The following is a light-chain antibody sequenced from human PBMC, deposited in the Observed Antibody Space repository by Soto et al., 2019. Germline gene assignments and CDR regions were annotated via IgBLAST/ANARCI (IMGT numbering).Light chain of an antibody. Sequence: EIVLTQSPVTLSLSPGERATVSCRASQSVRSNLAWYQQKPGQAPRLLIYGASTRATGIPARFSGSGSGTEFTLTISSLQSEDFAVYYCQQYNNWPPITFGQGTRLEIK. CDR3: QQYNNWPPIT. CDR2: GAS. J-gene: IGKJ5*01. CDR1: QSVRSN. V-gene: IGKV3-15*01.